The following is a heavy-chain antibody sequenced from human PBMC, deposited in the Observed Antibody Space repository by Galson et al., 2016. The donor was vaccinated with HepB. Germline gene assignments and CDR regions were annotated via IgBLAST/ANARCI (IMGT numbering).Heavy chain of an antibody. J-gene: IGHJ4*02. V-gene: IGHV3-33*01. CDR3: ASGTTMTPDYFDY. Sequence: SLRLSCAASGFTFNGYGMHWVRQAPGKGLEWVALVWYDEINKFYRDSVKGRFTISRDNSKNTLYLQMNSLSAEDTAVYYCASGTTMTPDYFDYWGQGTLVTVSS. D-gene: IGHD4-17*01. CDR2: VWYDEINK. CDR1: GFTFNGYG.